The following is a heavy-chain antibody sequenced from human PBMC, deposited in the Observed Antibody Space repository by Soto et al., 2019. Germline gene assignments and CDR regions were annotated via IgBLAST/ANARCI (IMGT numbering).Heavy chain of an antibody. CDR1: GYSFTSYW. CDR3: ARLTIAAADPRRLFGWFDP. V-gene: IGHV5-51*03. CDR2: IYPGDSDT. Sequence: EVQLVQSGAEVKKPGESLKISCKGSGYSFTSYWIGWVRQMPGKGLEWMGIIYPGDSDTRYSPSFQGQVTISADKSISTAYLQWSSLKASDTAMYYCARLTIAAADPRRLFGWFDPWGQGTLVTVSS. J-gene: IGHJ5*02. D-gene: IGHD6-13*01.